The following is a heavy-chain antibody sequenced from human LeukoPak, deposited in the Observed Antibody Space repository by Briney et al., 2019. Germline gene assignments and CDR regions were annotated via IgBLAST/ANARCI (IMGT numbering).Heavy chain of an antibody. CDR2: IIPILGIA. CDR3: ARADHMVRGVITPNYYYYGMDV. V-gene: IGHV1-69*04. CDR1: GGTFSSYA. D-gene: IGHD3-10*01. J-gene: IGHJ6*02. Sequence: ASVKVSCKASGGTFSSYAISWVRQAPGQGLEWMGRIIPILGIANYAQKFQGRVTITADKSTSTAYMELSSLRSEDTAVYYCARADHMVRGVITPNYYYYGMDVWAKGPRSPSP.